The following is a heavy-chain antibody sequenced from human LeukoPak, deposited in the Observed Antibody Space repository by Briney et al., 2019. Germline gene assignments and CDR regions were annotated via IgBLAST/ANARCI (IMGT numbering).Heavy chain of an antibody. Sequence: PSETLSLTCTVSGVYISSGGYYWSWIRQHPGKGLEWIGNIYYSGSTYYNPSLKSRVSISVDTSKNQFSLRLSSVTAADTAVYYCAREPWGSIGYYGVDYWGQGTLVTVSS. V-gene: IGHV4-31*03. CDR1: GVYISSGGYY. CDR2: IYYSGST. CDR3: AREPWGSIGYYGVDY. D-gene: IGHD3-22*01. J-gene: IGHJ4*02.